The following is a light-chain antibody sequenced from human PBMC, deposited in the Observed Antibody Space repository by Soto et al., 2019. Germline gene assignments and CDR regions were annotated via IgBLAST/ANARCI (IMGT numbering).Light chain of an antibody. CDR2: DVS. Sequence: QSALTQPPSVSGSPGQSVTISCTGTSSDVGGYNYVSWYQQHPGKAPKLMISDVSKRPSGVPDRFSGSKSGNTASLTISGLQAEDDADYYCCSYAGSYYVFGTGTKLTVL. J-gene: IGLJ1*01. CDR1: SSDVGGYNY. V-gene: IGLV2-11*01. CDR3: CSYAGSYYV.